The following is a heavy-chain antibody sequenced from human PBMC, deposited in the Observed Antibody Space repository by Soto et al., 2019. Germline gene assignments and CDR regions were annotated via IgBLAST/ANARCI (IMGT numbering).Heavy chain of an antibody. V-gene: IGHV4-61*01. J-gene: IGHJ6*01. CDR2: IFFTWSA. CDR3: ARDGHGMDV. Sequence: AETVSRTYSVSGGSGRTGSYDWSWIRQPPGKGLEWIGKIFFTWSAHYNPTLRNRVTMSVDTSKDQFSLTLTSVPAADTAVYYCARDGHGMDVWGQGTPAPVSS. CDR1: GGSGRTGSYD.